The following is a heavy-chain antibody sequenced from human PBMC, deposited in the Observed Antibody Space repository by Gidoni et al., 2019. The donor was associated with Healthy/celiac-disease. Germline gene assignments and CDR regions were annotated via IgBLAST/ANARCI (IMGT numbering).Heavy chain of an antibody. CDR1: GFSLSTSGVG. Sequence: QLTLKESGPTLMKPTQTLTLTCTFSGFSLSTSGVGFGWIRQPPGKALEWLALIYWYDDKRYSPSLKSRITITKDTSNNQVVLTMTNMDTVDTDTYYCAHWPPNVNSYGQIQNWGQGTLVTVSS. D-gene: IGHD5-18*01. V-gene: IGHV2-5*01. J-gene: IGHJ4*02. CDR3: AHWPPNVNSYGQIQN. CDR2: IYWYDDK.